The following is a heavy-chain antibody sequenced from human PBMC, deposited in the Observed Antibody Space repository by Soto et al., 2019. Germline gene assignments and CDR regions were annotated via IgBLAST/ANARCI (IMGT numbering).Heavy chain of an antibody. D-gene: IGHD3-10*01. J-gene: IGHJ3*02. V-gene: IGHV3-66*01. CDR2: IYSGGST. CDR1: GFTVSSNY. Sequence: GGSLRLSCAASGFTVSSNYMSWVRQAPGKGLEWVSVIYSGGSTYYADSVKGRFTISRDNSKNTLYLQMNSLRAEDTAVYYCESARLYGSAFDIWGQGTMVTVSS. CDR3: ESARLYGSAFDI.